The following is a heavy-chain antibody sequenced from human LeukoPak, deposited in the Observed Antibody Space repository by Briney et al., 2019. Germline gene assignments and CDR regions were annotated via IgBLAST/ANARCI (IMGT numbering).Heavy chain of an antibody. CDR1: GGSMNSYY. Sequence: ASETLSLTCTVSGGSMNSYYWSWIRQPPGKGLEWIGYIYYSGSTNYNPSLKSRVTISVDTSKKQVSLKLSSVTAADTAVYYCARVSPRPRFDYWGQGTLVTVSS. CDR3: ARVSPRPRFDY. CDR2: IYYSGST. V-gene: IGHV4-59*01. J-gene: IGHJ4*02. D-gene: IGHD1-14*01.